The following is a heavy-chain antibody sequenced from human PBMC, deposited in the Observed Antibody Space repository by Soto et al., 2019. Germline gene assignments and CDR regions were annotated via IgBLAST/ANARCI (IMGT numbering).Heavy chain of an antibody. J-gene: IGHJ6*02. V-gene: IGHV3-23*01. D-gene: IGHD3-10*01. CDR3: AKFTKYGSDTFARYYYYGMDV. Sequence: EVQLLESGGGLVQPGGSLRLSCAASGFTFSSYAMSWVRQAPGKGLEWVSAISGSGGSTYYADSVKGRFTISRDNSKNTRYLQMNSLRAEDTAVYYWAKFTKYGSDTFARYYYYGMDVWGQGTTVTVSS. CDR1: GFTFSSYA. CDR2: ISGSGGST.